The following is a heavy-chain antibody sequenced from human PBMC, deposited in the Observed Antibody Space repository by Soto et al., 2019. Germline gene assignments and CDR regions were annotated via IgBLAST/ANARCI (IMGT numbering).Heavy chain of an antibody. CDR3: ARAKRGYSYGYYFDY. CDR1: GGSFSGYY. Sequence: PSETLSLTCAVYGGSFSGYYLSWIRQPPGKGLEWIGEINHSGSTNYNPSLKSRVTISVDTSKNQFSLKLSSVTAADTAVYYCARAKRGYSYGYYFDYWGQGTLVTVSS. J-gene: IGHJ4*02. CDR2: INHSGST. V-gene: IGHV4-34*01. D-gene: IGHD5-18*01.